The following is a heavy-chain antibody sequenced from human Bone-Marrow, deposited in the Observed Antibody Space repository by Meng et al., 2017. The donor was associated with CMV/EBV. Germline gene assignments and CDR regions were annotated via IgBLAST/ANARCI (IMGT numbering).Heavy chain of an antibody. D-gene: IGHD1-14*01. V-gene: IGHV3-74*01. CDR1: GGSIRSSSYY. J-gene: IGHJ3*02. Sequence: GGSLRLSCTVSGGSIRSSSYYWGWIRQPPGKGLVWVSRINSDGSSTNYADSVKGRFTISRDNAKNTMYLQMNSRRPEDTAVYYCARVKSRNRLDAFDIWGQGTMVTVSS. CDR3: ARVKSRNRLDAFDI. CDR2: INSDGSST.